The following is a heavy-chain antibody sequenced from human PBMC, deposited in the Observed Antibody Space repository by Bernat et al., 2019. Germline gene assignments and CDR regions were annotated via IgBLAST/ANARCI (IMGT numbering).Heavy chain of an antibody. Sequence: QVQLVQSGAEVKKPGASVKVSCKASGYTFTSYDMHWVRQAPGQRLEWMGWINAGNGNTKYSQKFQGRVTITRDTSASTAYMELSSLRSEDTAVYYCARGIAVAGYWYFDLWGRGTLVTVSS. V-gene: IGHV1-3*01. CDR3: ARGIAVAGYWYFDL. CDR1: GYTFTSYD. J-gene: IGHJ2*01. D-gene: IGHD6-19*01. CDR2: INAGNGNT.